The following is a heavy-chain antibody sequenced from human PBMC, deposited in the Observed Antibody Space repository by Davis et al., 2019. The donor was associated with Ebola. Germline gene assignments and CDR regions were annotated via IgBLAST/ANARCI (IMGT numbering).Heavy chain of an antibody. CDR3: AAGNIVATIGGY. V-gene: IGHV1-8*01. CDR1: GYTFTSYD. J-gene: IGHJ4*02. CDR2: MNPNSGNT. Sequence: ASVKVSCKASGYTFTSYDINWVRQATGQGLEWMGWMNPNSGNTGYAQKFQGRVTMTRNTSISTAYMELSSLRSEDTAVYYCAAGNIVATIGGYWGQGTLVTVSS. D-gene: IGHD5-12*01.